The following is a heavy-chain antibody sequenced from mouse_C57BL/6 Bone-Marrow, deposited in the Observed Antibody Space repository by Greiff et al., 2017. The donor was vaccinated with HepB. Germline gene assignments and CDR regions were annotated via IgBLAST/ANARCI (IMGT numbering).Heavy chain of an antibody. CDR2: ISSKSNNYAT. V-gene: IGHV10-1*01. CDR1: GFSFNTYA. J-gene: IGHJ2*01. CDR3: LRGLWNPYYVDY. D-gene: IGHD6-1*01. Sequence: EVKLVESGGGLVQPKGSLKLSCAASGFSFNTYAMNWVRQAPGKGLEWVARISSKSNNYATYYAYSVKDRFTIYRDDSESMLYLQMNNLKTEDTAMYYCLRGLWNPYYVDYWGQGTTLTVSS.